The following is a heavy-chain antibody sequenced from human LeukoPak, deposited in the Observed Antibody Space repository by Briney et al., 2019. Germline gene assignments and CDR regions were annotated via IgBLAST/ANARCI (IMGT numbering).Heavy chain of an antibody. CDR1: GYTFTSYD. CDR2: MNPNSGNT. CDR3: ASLYSSSSRHEFDY. V-gene: IGHV1-8*01. J-gene: IGHJ4*02. Sequence: EASVKVSCKASGYTFTSYDINWVRRATGQGLEWMGWMNPNSGNTGYAQKFQGRVTMTRNTSISTAYMELSSLRSEDTAVYYCASLYSSSSRHEFDYWGQGTLVTVSS. D-gene: IGHD6-6*01.